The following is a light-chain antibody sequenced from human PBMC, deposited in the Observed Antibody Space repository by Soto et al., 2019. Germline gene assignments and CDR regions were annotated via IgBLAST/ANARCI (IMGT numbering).Light chain of an antibody. Sequence: QSVLTQPASVSGSPGQSITISCTGTSSDFGSYNLVSWYQQHPGKAPKLMIYEVSKWPSGVSNRFSGSKSGNTASLTISGLQAEDEADYYCSSYAGSSTFYVFGTGTKVTVL. CDR3: SSYAGSSTFYV. J-gene: IGLJ1*01. V-gene: IGLV2-23*02. CDR1: SSDFGSYNL. CDR2: EVS.